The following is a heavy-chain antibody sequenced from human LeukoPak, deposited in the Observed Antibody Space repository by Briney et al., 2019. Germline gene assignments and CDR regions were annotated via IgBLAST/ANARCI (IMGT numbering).Heavy chain of an antibody. CDR2: ISAYNGNT. D-gene: IGHD3-10*01. CDR1: GYTFTSYG. V-gene: IGHV1-18*01. J-gene: IGHJ4*02. Sequence: GASVKVSCKASGYTFTSYGISWVRQAPGQGLEWMGWISAYNGNTNYAQKLQGRVTMTTDTSTSTAYMELRSLRSDDTAVYYCARDSLLWFGELLSFDYWGQGTLVTVSS. CDR3: ARDSLLWFGELLSFDY.